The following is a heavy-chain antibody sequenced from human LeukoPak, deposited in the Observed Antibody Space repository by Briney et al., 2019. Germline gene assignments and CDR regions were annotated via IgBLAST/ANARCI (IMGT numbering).Heavy chain of an antibody. CDR3: ARGAYYYFMDV. CDR1: GDSISSGGSY. Sequence: SETLSLTCTVSGDSISSGGSYWIWIRQPPGKGLEWIGRFHPSGSTNYSPSLKSRVTISVDTSKNQFSLKLSSVTAADSAVYYCARGAYYYFMDVWGNGTTVTVSS. CDR2: FHPSGST. V-gene: IGHV4-61*02. J-gene: IGHJ6*03.